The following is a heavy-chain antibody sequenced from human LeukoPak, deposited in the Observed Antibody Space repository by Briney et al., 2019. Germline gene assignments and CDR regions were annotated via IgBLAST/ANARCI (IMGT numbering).Heavy chain of an antibody. CDR1: GFTFSSYS. CDR3: ARDTWTPIAAPASY. J-gene: IGHJ4*02. CDR2: ISSSSTYI. Sequence: GGSLRLSCAVSGFTFSSYSMNWVRQAPGEGLEWVSSISSSSTYIYYADSVKGRFTISRDDAKNSLYLQMNSLRAEDTAVYYCARDTWTPIAAPASYWGQGTLVTVSS. V-gene: IGHV3-21*01. D-gene: IGHD6-13*01.